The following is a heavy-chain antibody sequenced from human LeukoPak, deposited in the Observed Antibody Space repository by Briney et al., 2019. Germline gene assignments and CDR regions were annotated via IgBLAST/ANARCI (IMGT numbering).Heavy chain of an antibody. CDR2: ISGSGGNT. J-gene: IGHJ4*02. D-gene: IGHD4-23*01. V-gene: IGHV3-23*01. CDR1: GFTFSSYA. Sequence: GGSLRLSCAASGFTFSSYAMSWVRQAPGKGLEWVSGISGSGGNTYYADSVKGRFTISRDNSKNTLYLQMNSLGAEDTAVYYCAKDRIRTTVINAAFEYWGQGTLVTVSS. CDR3: AKDRIRTTVINAAFEY.